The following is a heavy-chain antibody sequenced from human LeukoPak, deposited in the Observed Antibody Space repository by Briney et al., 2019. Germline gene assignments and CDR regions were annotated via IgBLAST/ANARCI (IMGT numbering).Heavy chain of an antibody. D-gene: IGHD6-19*01. CDR1: GFTFSSYG. CDR3: AKDSPRWLVNHYSDY. J-gene: IGHJ4*02. Sequence: GGSLRLSCAASGFTFSSYGMSWVRQAPGKGLEWVSAISGSGGSTYYADSVKGRFTISRDNSKNTLYLQMNSLRAEDTAVYYCAKDSPRWLVNHYSDYWGQGTLVTVSS. CDR2: ISGSGGST. V-gene: IGHV3-23*01.